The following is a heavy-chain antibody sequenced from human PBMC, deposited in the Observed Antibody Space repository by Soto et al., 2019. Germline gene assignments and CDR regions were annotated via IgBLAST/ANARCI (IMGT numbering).Heavy chain of an antibody. V-gene: IGHV4-59*01. CDR2: IHYSGST. J-gene: IGHJ6*03. Sequence: NPSETLSLTCTVSGGSISSYYWSWIRQPPGKGLEWIGYIHYSGSTTYNPSLKSRVTISVDTSKKQFSLKLSSVTAADTAVYYCAGAGITYYYLDVWGKGTTVTVSS. D-gene: IGHD1-20*01. CDR3: AGAGITYYYLDV. CDR1: GGSISSYY.